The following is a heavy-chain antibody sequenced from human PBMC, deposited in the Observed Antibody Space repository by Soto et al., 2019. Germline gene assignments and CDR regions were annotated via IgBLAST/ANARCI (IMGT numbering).Heavy chain of an antibody. D-gene: IGHD4-17*01. Sequence: VGSLRLSCGASGFNFSSYSMSWVRQAPGKGLEWVSGISGGGSTTYYADSVKGRFTISRDNSKNTLYLQMNSLRAEDTAVYYCAKEGDYVLVFDYWGQGTLVTVSS. V-gene: IGHV3-23*01. CDR3: AKEGDYVLVFDY. J-gene: IGHJ4*02. CDR2: ISGGGSTT. CDR1: GFNFSSYS.